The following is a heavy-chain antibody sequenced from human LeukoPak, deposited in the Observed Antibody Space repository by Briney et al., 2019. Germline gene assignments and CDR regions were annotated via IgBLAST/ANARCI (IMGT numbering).Heavy chain of an antibody. CDR2: INHSGST. CDR3: ARDRGYSGYALYYYYYMDV. CDR1: GGSFSGYY. D-gene: IGHD5-12*01. V-gene: IGHV4-34*01. Sequence: SETLSLTCAVYGGSFSGYYWSWIRQPPGKGLEWIGEINHSGSTNYNPSLKSRVTISVDTSKNQFSLKLSSVTAADTAVYYCARDRGYSGYALYYYYYMDVWGKGTTVTVSS. J-gene: IGHJ6*03.